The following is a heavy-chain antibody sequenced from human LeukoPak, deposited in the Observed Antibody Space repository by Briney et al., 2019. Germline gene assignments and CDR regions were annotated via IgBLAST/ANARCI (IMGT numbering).Heavy chain of an antibody. CDR1: GFTVSSNY. CDR3: AREDYYYDSSGTRYYFDY. Sequence: PGGSLRLSCAASGFTVSSNYMSWVRQAPGKGLEWVSVIYSGGSTYYADSVKGRFTISRDNSKNTLCLQMNSLRAEDTAVYYCAREDYYYDSSGTRYYFDYWGQGTLVTVSS. D-gene: IGHD3-22*01. V-gene: IGHV3-66*01. CDR2: IYSGGST. J-gene: IGHJ4*02.